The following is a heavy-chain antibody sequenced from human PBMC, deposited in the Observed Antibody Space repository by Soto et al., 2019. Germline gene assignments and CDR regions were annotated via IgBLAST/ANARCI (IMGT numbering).Heavy chain of an antibody. J-gene: IGHJ5*02. CDR2: INGVNGNT. V-gene: IGHV1-3*01. CDR3: ARAPRLTQLSA. CDR1: GYTFSTSG. Sequence: QVQLVQSGAEVKKAGASIRISCKASGYTFSTSGMHWVRQAPGQGLEWVGWINGVNGNTKYSQKFQDRFTITRDSSASTAYMELSGLTSEDTGVFYCARAPRLTQLSAWGQGTQVIVSS. D-gene: IGHD1-1*01.